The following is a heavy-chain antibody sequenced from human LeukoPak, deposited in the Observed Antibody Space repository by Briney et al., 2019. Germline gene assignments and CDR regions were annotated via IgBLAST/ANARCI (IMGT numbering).Heavy chain of an antibody. CDR3: ASLRSYSDAFDI. D-gene: IGHD2-21*01. CDR2: IDPGDSDT. J-gene: IGHJ3*02. V-gene: IGHV5-51*01. Sequence: GESLKISCKGSGYSFSNFWIGWVRQMPGKGLEWMGIIDPGDSDTRYRPSFQGQVTISADKSISTAYLQWSSLKASDTAMYYCASLRSYSDAFDIWGQGTMVTVSS. CDR1: GYSFSNFW.